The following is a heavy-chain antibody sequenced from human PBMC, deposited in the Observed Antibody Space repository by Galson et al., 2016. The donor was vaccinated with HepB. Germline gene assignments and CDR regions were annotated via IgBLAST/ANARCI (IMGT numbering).Heavy chain of an antibody. CDR1: GLTFSNYA. V-gene: IGHV3-23*01. J-gene: IGHJ2*01. CDR3: AKRRGEEMTIFGVEHTKGNLWYFDL. Sequence: SLRLSCAASGLTFSNYAMNWVRQAPGKGLEWVSGISGSGGRPFNADSVKGRFPISRANSKNTLYLQMNSLRAEDMALNHCAKRRGEEMTIFGVEHTKGNLWYFDLWGRGTLVIVSS. CDR2: ISGSGGRP. D-gene: IGHD3-3*01.